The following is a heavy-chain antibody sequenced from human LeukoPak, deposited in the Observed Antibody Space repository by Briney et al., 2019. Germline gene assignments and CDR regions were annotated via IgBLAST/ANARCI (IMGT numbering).Heavy chain of an antibody. J-gene: IGHJ5*02. D-gene: IGHD2-15*01. Sequence: PETLSLTCTVSGGSISSDCWSWIREPPGNGVGWSGYMYCSGSTNPTSSLKTRVTISVDTSKNPFCLKLSSVTAADTAVYYCARDRGYCSGGSCYRWFDPWGQGTLVTVSS. CDR2: MYCSGST. CDR3: ARDRGYCSGGSCYRWFDP. V-gene: IGHV4-59*01. CDR1: GGSISSDC.